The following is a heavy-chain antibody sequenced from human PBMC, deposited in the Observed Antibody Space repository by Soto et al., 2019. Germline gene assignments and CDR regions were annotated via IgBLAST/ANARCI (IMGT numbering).Heavy chain of an antibody. CDR3: AKDRSSSSPYYCDY. CDR2: ISGSGGGT. CDR1: GFTFTNYA. V-gene: IGHV3-23*01. J-gene: IGHJ4*02. Sequence: EVQLLESGGGLVQPGGSLRLSCAASGFTFTNYAINWVRQAPGKGLEWVSTISGSGGGTDYADSVRGRFTISRDFSKNTVNLHMNSLRVEDTAVYYYAKDRSSSSPYYCDYWGQGSLVSVSS. D-gene: IGHD6-6*01.